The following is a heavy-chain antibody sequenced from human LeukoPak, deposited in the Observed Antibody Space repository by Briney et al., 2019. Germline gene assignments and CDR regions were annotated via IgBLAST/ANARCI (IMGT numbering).Heavy chain of an antibody. CDR2: IYRGGSA. Sequence: GSLSLSCEVFGFTVSPNYMSWVRQAPGKGLEWVSVIYRGGSAYYADSVRDRFIISRDNSKNTLYLQMNSLRAEDTAVYYCASASCSGSSCYSGYFDYWGQGTLVTVSS. V-gene: IGHV3-53*01. CDR1: GFTVSPNY. J-gene: IGHJ4*02. D-gene: IGHD2-15*01. CDR3: ASASCSGSSCYSGYFDY.